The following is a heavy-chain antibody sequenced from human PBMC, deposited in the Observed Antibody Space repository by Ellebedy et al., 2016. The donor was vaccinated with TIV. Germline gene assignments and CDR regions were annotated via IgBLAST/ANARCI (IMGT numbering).Heavy chain of an antibody. CDR2: FDPEDGET. J-gene: IGHJ4*02. V-gene: IGHV1-24*01. CDR1: GYTFTSYG. Sequence: ASVKVSCKASGYTFTSYGISWVRQAPGQGLEWMGGFDPEDGETIYAQKFQGRVTMTEDTSTDTAYMELSSLRSEDTAVYYCATTGYCSGGSCYFDANFDYWGQGTLVTVSS. D-gene: IGHD2-15*01. CDR3: ATTGYCSGGSCYFDANFDY.